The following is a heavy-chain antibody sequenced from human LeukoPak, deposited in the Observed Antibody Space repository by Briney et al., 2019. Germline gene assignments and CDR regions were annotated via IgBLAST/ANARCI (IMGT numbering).Heavy chain of an antibody. CDR3: ARGALLYCTNGVCYSGDFDY. CDR2: IYYSGST. CDR1: GDSISSGDYY. V-gene: IGHV4-39*07. D-gene: IGHD2-8*01. Sequence: SQTLSLTCTVSGDSISSGDYYWSWIRQPPGKGLEWIGSIYYSGSTYYNPSLKSRVTISVDTSKNQFSLKLSSVTAADTAVYYCARGALLYCTNGVCYSGDFDYWGQGTLVTVSS. J-gene: IGHJ4*02.